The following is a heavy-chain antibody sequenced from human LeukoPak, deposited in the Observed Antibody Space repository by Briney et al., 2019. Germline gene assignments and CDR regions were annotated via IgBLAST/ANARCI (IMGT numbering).Heavy chain of an antibody. V-gene: IGHV4-61*03. D-gene: IGHD2-8*01. CDR1: GASVSSGSYY. CDR2: IYYSGST. CDR3: ARTHLIYYFDY. J-gene: IGHJ4*02. Sequence: SETLSPTCTVSGASVSSGSYYWSWIRQPPGKGLEWIGYIYYSGSTNYNPSLKSRVTISVDTSKNHFSLKLSSVTAADTAVYYCARTHLIYYFDYWGQGTLVTVSS.